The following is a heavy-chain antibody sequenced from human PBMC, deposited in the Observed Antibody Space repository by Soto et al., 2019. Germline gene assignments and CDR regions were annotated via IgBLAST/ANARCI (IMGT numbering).Heavy chain of an antibody. Sequence: QVQLQESGPGLVKPSETLSLTCTVSGGSISSYYWSWIRQPPGKGLEWIGYIYYSGSTNYNPSLKSRVTISVDTSKHQFALKLSSVTAADTAVYYCARGQSGGSSDAFDIWGQGTMVTVSS. CDR1: GGSISSYY. CDR2: IYYSGST. CDR3: ARGQSGGSSDAFDI. D-gene: IGHD2-15*01. V-gene: IGHV4-59*01. J-gene: IGHJ3*02.